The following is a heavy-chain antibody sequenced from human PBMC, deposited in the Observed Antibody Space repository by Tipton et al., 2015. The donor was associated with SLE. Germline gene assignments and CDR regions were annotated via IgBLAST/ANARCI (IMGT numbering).Heavy chain of an antibody. J-gene: IGHJ4*02. CDR2: INSDGSST. CDR3: ARGITIFGVVNYYFDY. V-gene: IGHV3-74*01. CDR1: GFTFSSYW. D-gene: IGHD3-3*01. Sequence: SLRLSCAASGFTFSSYWMHWARQAPGKGLVWVSRINSDGSSTSYADSVKGRFTISRDNAKNTLYLQMNSLRAEDTAVYYCARGITIFGVVNYYFDYWGQGTLVTVSS.